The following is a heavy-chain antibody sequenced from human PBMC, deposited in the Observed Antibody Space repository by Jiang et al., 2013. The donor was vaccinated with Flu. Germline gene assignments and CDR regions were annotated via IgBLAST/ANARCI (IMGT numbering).Heavy chain of an antibody. CDR3: ATHSGSSMYYFDY. V-gene: IGHV1-69*01. J-gene: IGHJ4*02. CDR1: FSSYA. CDR2: IIPIFGTA. D-gene: IGHD1-26*01. Sequence: FSSYAISWVRQAPGQGLEWMGGIIPIFGTANYAQKFQGRVTITADESTSTAYMELSSLRSEDTAVYYCATHSGSSMYYFDYWGQGTLVTVSS.